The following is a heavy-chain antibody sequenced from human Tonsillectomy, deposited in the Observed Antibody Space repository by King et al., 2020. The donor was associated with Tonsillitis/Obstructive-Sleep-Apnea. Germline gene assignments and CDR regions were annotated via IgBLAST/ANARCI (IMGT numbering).Heavy chain of an antibody. J-gene: IGHJ4*02. D-gene: IGHD3-9*01. CDR1: GGSFSGYY. V-gene: IGHV4-34*01. CDR2: INHSGST. CDR3: ARVYDILTGYYNVLDY. Sequence: VQLQQWGAGLLKPSETLSLTCAVYGGSFSGYYWSWIRQPPGKGLEWIGEINHSGSTNYNPSLKSRVTISVDTSKNQFSLKLSSVTAADTAVYYCARVYDILTGYYNVLDYWGQGTLVTVSS.